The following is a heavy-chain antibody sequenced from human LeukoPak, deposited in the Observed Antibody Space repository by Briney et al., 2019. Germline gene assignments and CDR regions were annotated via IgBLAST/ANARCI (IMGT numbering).Heavy chain of an antibody. J-gene: IGHJ3*02. CDR1: GFTFSNAW. CDR3: ARGVYYYDSSGRGGAFDI. CDR2: ISSSSSYI. Sequence: GGSLRLSCAASGFTFSNAWMSWVRQAPGKGLEWVSSISSSSSYIYYADSVKGRFTISRDNAKNSLYLQMNSLRAEDTAVYYCARGVYYYDSSGRGGAFDIWGQGTMVTVSS. V-gene: IGHV3-21*01. D-gene: IGHD3-22*01.